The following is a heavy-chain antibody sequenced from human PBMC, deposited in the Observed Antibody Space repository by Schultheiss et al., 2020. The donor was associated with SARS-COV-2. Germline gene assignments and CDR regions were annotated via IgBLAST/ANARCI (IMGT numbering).Heavy chain of an antibody. CDR1: GGSISSSSYY. V-gene: IGHV4-39*07. CDR2: IYYSGSS. J-gene: IGHJ4*02. D-gene: IGHD2-8*01. CDR3: ARDLSRQYAS. Sequence: GSLRLSCTVSGGSISSSSYYWGWIRQPPGKGLEWIGYIYYSGSSYYNPSLRSRVIMSVDKSKNQFSLKLSSVTAADTAVYYCARDLSRQYASWGQGTLVTVSS.